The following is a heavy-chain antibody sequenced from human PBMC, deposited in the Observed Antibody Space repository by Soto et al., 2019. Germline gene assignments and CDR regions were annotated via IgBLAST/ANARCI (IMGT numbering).Heavy chain of an antibody. CDR3: AKDGIGYCISTSCYSVDY. D-gene: IGHD2-2*01. CDR1: GFTFSSYA. V-gene: IGHV3-23*01. J-gene: IGHJ4*02. Sequence: GGSLRLSCAASGFTFSSYAMSWVRQAPGKGLEWVSAISGSGGSTSYADSVKGRFTISRDNSKSTLYLQMNSLRAEDTAVYYCAKDGIGYCISTSCYSVDYWGQGTLVTVSS. CDR2: ISGSGGST.